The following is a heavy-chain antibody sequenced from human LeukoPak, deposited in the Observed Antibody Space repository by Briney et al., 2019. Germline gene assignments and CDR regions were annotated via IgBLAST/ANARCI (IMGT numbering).Heavy chain of an antibody. D-gene: IGHD2-2*01. Sequence: PSGTLSLTCAVSGGSISSSNWWSWVRQPPGKGLEWIGEIYHSGSTNYNPSLKSRVTISVDKSKNQFSLKLSSVTAADTAVYYCARLPIVVVPSTSFDIWGQGTMVTVSS. CDR3: ARLPIVVVPSTSFDI. J-gene: IGHJ3*02. V-gene: IGHV4-4*02. CDR2: IYHSGST. CDR1: GGSISSSNW.